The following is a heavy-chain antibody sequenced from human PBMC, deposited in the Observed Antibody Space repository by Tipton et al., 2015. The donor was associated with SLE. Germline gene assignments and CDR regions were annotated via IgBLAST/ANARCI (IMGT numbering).Heavy chain of an antibody. J-gene: IGHJ6*03. CDR3: ATNWGRARYMDV. V-gene: IGHV3-30*14. CDR2: ISYDGSNK. D-gene: IGHD7-27*01. CDR1: GFTFSSYA. Sequence: SLRLSCAASGFTFSSYAMHWVRQAPGKGLEWVAVISYDGSNKYYADSVKGRFTISRDNSKNTLYLQMNSLRAEDTAVYYCATNWGRARYMDVWGNGTAVTVSS.